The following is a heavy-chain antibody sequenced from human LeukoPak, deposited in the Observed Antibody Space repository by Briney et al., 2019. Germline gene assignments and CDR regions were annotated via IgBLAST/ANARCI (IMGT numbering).Heavy chain of an antibody. V-gene: IGHV5-51*01. J-gene: IGHJ6*02. Sequence: GESLKISCKGSGYSFTSYWIGWVRPMPGKGLEWMGIIYPGDSDARYSPSFQGQVTISADKSISTAYLQWSSLKATDTAMYYCARRGYSYGRPTAYYYYGMDIWGQGTTVTVSS. CDR1: GYSFTSYW. CDR3: ARRGYSYGRPTAYYYYGMDI. CDR2: IYPGDSDA. D-gene: IGHD5-18*01.